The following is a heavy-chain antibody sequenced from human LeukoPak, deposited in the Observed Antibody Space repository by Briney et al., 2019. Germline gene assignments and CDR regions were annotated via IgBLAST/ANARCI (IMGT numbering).Heavy chain of an antibody. CDR3: AKGGIVVVLGD. V-gene: IGHV3-23*01. D-gene: IGHD3-22*01. Sequence: PGGSLRLSCAASGFSFSGYAMSWVRQAPGKGLEWVSGICGNGDCTYYADSVKGRFTISRDNSKNTVYLQMNSLRAEDTAVYYCAKGGIVVVLGDWGQGTLVTVSS. J-gene: IGHJ4*02. CDR1: GFSFSGYA. CDR2: ICGNGDCT.